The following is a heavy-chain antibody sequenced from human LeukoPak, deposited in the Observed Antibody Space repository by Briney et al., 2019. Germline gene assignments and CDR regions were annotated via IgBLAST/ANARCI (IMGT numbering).Heavy chain of an antibody. CDR2: IYYSGST. V-gene: IGHV4-39*07. J-gene: IGHJ4*02. D-gene: IGHD2-15*01. Sequence: PSETLSLTCTVSGGSISSSSYYWGWIRQPPGKGLEWIGSIYYSGSTYYNPSLKSRVTISVDTSKNQFSLKLSSVTAADTAVYYCASVVVVAATPGGFDYWGQGTLVTVSS. CDR1: GGSISSSSYY. CDR3: ASVVVVAATPGGFDY.